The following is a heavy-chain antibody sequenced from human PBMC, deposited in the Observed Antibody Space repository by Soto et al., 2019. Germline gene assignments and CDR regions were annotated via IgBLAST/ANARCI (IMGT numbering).Heavy chain of an antibody. CDR1: GFTFSSYA. CDR2: ISGSGGST. D-gene: IGHD6-6*01. CDR3: AKDGMSSIAAHNFDY. Sequence: GGSLRLSCAASGFTFSSYAMSWVRQAPGKGLEWVSAISGSGGSTYYADSVKGRFTISRDNSKNTLYLQMNSLRAEDTAAYYCAKDGMSSIAAHNFDYWGQGTLVTVSS. V-gene: IGHV3-23*01. J-gene: IGHJ4*02.